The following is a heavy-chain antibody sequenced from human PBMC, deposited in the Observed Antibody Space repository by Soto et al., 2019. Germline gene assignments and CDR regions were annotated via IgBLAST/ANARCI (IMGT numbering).Heavy chain of an antibody. D-gene: IGHD6-19*01. V-gene: IGHV4-34*01. CDR1: DENFGGHS. Sequence: SETKSLTCAVDDENFGGHSLSWIRQKPGKGLQWIGQINHSGSASYNPSLKSRVTISVHTSNSQFSLELSSVTAADTAVYYCARGLITGSHYSGGWYYFDSWGQGTQVTVS. CDR2: INHSGSA. J-gene: IGHJ4*02. CDR3: ARGLITGSHYSGGWYYFDS.